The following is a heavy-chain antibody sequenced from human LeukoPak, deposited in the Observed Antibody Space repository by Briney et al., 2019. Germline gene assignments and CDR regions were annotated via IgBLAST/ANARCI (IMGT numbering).Heavy chain of an antibody. Sequence: ASVKVSCKASGYTFTSYGISWVRQAPGQGLEWMGWISAYNGNTNYAQKLQGRVTMTTDTSTSTAYMALSRLRSDDTAIYYCARGPPEFCSGGSCYSGRNWFDPWGQGTLVTVSS. V-gene: IGHV1-18*01. CDR2: ISAYNGNT. CDR3: ARGPPEFCSGGSCYSGRNWFDP. D-gene: IGHD2-15*01. CDR1: GYTFTSYG. J-gene: IGHJ5*02.